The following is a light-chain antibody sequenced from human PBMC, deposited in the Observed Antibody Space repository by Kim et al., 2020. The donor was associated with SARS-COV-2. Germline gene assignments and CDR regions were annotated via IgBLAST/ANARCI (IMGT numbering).Light chain of an antibody. CDR1: QDIRNH. J-gene: IGKJ1*01. CDR2: DAS. Sequence: ASVGDRVTITCRASQDIRNHLAWFQLQPGKAPKSLIYDASSLQSGVPSKFSGSGSGTNFILTISGLQPEDFATYYCQQYNTCPWTFGQGTKVDIK. V-gene: IGKV1-16*02. CDR3: QQYNTCPWT.